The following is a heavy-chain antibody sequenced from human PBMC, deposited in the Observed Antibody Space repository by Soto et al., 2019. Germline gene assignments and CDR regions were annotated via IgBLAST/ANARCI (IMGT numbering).Heavy chain of an antibody. Sequence: SETMSLTSAVSGGSISSGGYSWSWIRQPPGKGLEWIGYIYHSGSTYYNPSLKSRVTISVDRSKNQFSLKLSSVTAADTAVYYCARVPGPWGQGTLVTVSS. CDR3: ARVPGP. V-gene: IGHV4-30-2*01. J-gene: IGHJ5*02. CDR1: GGSISSGGYS. CDR2: IYHSGST.